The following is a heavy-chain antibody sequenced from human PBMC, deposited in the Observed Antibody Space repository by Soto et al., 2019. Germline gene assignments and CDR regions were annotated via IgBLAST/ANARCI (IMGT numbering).Heavy chain of an antibody. Sequence: PSETLSLTCIVSGGSIISGGHYWIWIRQHPWNGLEWIGCIYYSGTTYHNPSLKSRVTISVDTSKNQFSLKLNSVTAAGTAVYYCATTPLVAGDFGHFDYWGQGTLVTVSS. V-gene: IGHV4-31*03. J-gene: IGHJ4*02. CDR2: IYYSGTT. D-gene: IGHD5-12*01. CDR1: GGSIISGGHY. CDR3: ATTPLVAGDFGHFDY.